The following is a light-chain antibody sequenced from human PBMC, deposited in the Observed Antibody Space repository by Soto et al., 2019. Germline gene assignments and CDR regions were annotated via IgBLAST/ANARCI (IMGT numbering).Light chain of an antibody. Sequence: IVLTQSPGTLSLSPGDSATLSCRASQYVSSSYLAWFQQNPGQTPRLLIYAASSRATGVPDRFSGGGSGTDFTLTISRLEPEDFAVYYCQQYGRSPWTFGQGTKVDI. CDR2: AAS. J-gene: IGKJ1*01. CDR3: QQYGRSPWT. V-gene: IGKV3-20*01. CDR1: QYVSSSY.